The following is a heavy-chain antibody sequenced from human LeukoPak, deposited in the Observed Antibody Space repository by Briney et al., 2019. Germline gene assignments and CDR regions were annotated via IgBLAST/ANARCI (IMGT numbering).Heavy chain of an antibody. CDR3: AKDRGRAVTLTLHY. D-gene: IGHD4-23*01. J-gene: IGHJ4*02. CDR1: GFTFSSYG. Sequence: GGSLRLSCAASGFTFSSYGMHWVRQAPGKGLEWVAFIRYDGSNKYYADSVKGRFTISRDNSKNTLYLQMNSLRAEDTAVYYCAKDRGRAVTLTLHYWGQGTLVTVSS. V-gene: IGHV3-30*02. CDR2: IRYDGSNK.